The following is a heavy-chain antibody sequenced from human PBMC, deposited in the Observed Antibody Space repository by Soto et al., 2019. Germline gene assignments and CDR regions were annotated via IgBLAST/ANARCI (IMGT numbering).Heavy chain of an antibody. V-gene: IGHV3-23*01. Sequence: EVQLLESGGGLVQPGGSLRLSCAASGFTFSSYAMSWVRQAPGKGLAWVSAISGSGGSTYYADSVKGRFTISRDNSNNTLYLQMNSLRAEDTAVYYCAIEVYYYGSGSPIDYWGQGTLVTVCS. CDR1: GFTFSSYA. D-gene: IGHD3-10*01. CDR2: ISGSGGST. CDR3: AIEVYYYGSGSPIDY. J-gene: IGHJ4*02.